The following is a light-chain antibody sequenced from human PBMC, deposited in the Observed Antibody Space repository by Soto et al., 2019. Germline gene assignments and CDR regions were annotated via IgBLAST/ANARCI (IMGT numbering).Light chain of an antibody. CDR1: SSNIGAGYD. Sequence: LTQPPSVSGAPGQRVTISCTGSSSNIGAGYDVHWYQQLPGTAPKLLIYGNSNRPSGVPDRFSGSKSGTSASLAITGLQAEDEADYYCQSYDSSLSGHVVFGGGTKLTVL. J-gene: IGLJ2*01. V-gene: IGLV1-40*01. CDR3: QSYDSSLSGHVV. CDR2: GNS.